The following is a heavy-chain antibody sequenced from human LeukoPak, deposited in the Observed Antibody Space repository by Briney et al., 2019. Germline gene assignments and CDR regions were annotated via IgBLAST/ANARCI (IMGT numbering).Heavy chain of an antibody. CDR3: ARGVYDSGGYYHY. CDR2: ISSSGNTI. J-gene: IGHJ4*02. CDR1: GFTFSNYE. V-gene: IGHV3-48*03. Sequence: GGSLRLSCAASGFTFSNYEMNWVRQAPGEGLEWVAYISSSGNTIYHADSVKGRFTISRDNAKNSLYLQMNSLRAEDTAVYYCARGVYDSGGYYHYWGQGTLVTVSS. D-gene: IGHD3-22*01.